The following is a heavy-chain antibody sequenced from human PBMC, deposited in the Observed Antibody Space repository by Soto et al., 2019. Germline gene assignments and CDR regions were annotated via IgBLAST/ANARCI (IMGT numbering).Heavy chain of an antibody. J-gene: IGHJ2*01. CDR3: ASSPGYYYDSSGYRSWYFDL. CDR2: IIPIFGTA. Sequence: QVQLVQSGAEVKKPGSSVKVSCKASGGTFSSYAISWVRQVPGQGLEWMGGIIPIFGTANYAQKFQGRVTITADKSTSTAYMELSSLRSEDTAVYYCASSPGYYYDSSGYRSWYFDLWGRGTLVTVSS. V-gene: IGHV1-69*06. D-gene: IGHD3-22*01. CDR1: GGTFSSYA.